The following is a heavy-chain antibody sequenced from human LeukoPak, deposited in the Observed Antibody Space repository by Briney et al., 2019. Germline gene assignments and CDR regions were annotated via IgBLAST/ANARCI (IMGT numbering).Heavy chain of an antibody. CDR2: IGTAGDT. CDR3: AKNDGSSWSHNYYFDY. Sequence: GGSLRLSCAASGFTFSSYDMHWVRQPTGKGLEWVSAIGTAGDTYYPGSVKGRFTISRENAKNAFYLQMNSLRAGDTAEYYCAKNDGSSWSHNYYFDYWGQGTLVTVSS. D-gene: IGHD6-13*01. CDR1: GFTFSSYD. V-gene: IGHV3-13*01. J-gene: IGHJ4*02.